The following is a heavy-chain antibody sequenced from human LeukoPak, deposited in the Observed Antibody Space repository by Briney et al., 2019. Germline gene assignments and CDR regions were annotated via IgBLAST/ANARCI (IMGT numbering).Heavy chain of an antibody. Sequence: ASVKVSCKASGYTFTSYDINWVRQATGQGREWMGWMNPNSGNTGYAQKFQGRVTITRNTSISTAYMELSSLRSEDTAVYYCARESGYGGYYYYYYMDVWGKGTTVTVSS. CDR1: GYTFTSYD. CDR3: ARESGYGGYYYYYYMDV. D-gene: IGHD4-23*01. J-gene: IGHJ6*03. V-gene: IGHV1-8*03. CDR2: MNPNSGNT.